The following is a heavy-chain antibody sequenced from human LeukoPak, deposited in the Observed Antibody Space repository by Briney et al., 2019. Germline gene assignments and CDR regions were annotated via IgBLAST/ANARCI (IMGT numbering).Heavy chain of an antibody. D-gene: IGHD2-15*01. CDR2: IDHSGST. CDR3: ARGSLVCGGSCFGDY. J-gene: IGHJ4*02. Sequence: SETLSLTCAVYGGSFSGYYWSWIRQPPGKGLEWIGEIDHSGSTNYNPSLKSRVTISVDTSKNQFSLKLSSVTAADTAVYYCARGSLVCGGSCFGDYWGQGTLVTVSS. CDR1: GGSFSGYY. V-gene: IGHV4-34*01.